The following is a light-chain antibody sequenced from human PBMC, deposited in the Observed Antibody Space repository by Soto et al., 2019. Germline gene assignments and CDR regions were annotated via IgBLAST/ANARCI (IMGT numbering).Light chain of an antibody. V-gene: IGKV3-11*01. CDR3: QQRSNWPPGAYT. CDR2: DAS. CDR1: QSVSSY. Sequence: VLTQSPATLSLYPGERATLSCRASQSVSSYLAWYQQKPGQAPRLLIYDASNRATCIPARFSGSGSGTDFTLTISSLEPEDLAVCARQQRSNWPPGAYTFGPGPKVDSK. J-gene: IGKJ3*01.